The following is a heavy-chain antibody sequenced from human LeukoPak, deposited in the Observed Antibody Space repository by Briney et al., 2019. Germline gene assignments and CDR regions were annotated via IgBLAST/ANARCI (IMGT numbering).Heavy chain of an antibody. J-gene: IGHJ5*02. CDR3: ARDICSSTSCSSTQYNWFDP. D-gene: IGHD2-2*01. CDR2: ISSSSSYT. CDR1: GFTFSDYY. V-gene: IGHV3-11*06. Sequence: PGGSLRLSCAASGFTFSDYYMSWIRQAPGKGLEWVSYISSSSSYTNYADSVKGRFTISSDNAKNSLYLQMNSLRAEDTAVYYCARDICSSTSCSSTQYNWFDPWGQGTLVTVSS.